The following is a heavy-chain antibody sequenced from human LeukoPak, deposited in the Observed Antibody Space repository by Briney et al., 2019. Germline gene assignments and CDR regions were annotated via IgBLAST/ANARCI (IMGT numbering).Heavy chain of an antibody. Sequence: GGSLRLSCAASGFAFSSYGMHWVRQAPGKGLEWVAYIHYDSSTEDYADSVKGRFTISRDNSKNTLYLQMNSLRAEDTAVYYCARSVTRRAAFDIWGQGTMVTVSS. CDR3: ARSVTRRAAFDI. CDR2: IHYDSSTE. V-gene: IGHV3-30*02. J-gene: IGHJ3*02. CDR1: GFAFSSYG. D-gene: IGHD3-10*01.